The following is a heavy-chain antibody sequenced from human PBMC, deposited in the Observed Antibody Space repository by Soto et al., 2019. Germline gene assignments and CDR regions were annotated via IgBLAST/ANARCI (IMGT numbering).Heavy chain of an antibody. D-gene: IGHD2-21*02. J-gene: IGHJ4*02. CDR3: ARSTVVVTPLDY. Sequence: ASVKVSCKASGYTFTSYAMHWVRQAPGQRLEWMGWINAGNGNTKYSQKFQGRVTITRDTSASTAYMEMSSLRSEDTAVYYCARSTVVVTPLDYWGQGTLVTVSS. V-gene: IGHV1-3*01. CDR2: INAGNGNT. CDR1: GYTFTSYA.